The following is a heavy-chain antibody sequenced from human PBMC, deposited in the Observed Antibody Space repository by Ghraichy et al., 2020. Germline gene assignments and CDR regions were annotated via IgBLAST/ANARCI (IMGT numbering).Heavy chain of an antibody. CDR2: IYYSGST. J-gene: IGHJ4*02. CDR1: GGSISSYY. V-gene: IGHV4-59*01. CDR3: ARDVLGYSYGYLV. Sequence: SQTLSLTCTVSGGSISSYYWSWIRQPPGKGLEWIGYIYYSGSTNYNPSLKSRVTISVDTSKNQFSLKLSSVTAADTAVYYCARDVLGYSYGYLVWGQGTLVTVSS. D-gene: IGHD5-18*01.